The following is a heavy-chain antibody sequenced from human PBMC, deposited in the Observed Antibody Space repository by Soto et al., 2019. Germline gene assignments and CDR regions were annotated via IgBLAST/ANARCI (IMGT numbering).Heavy chain of an antibody. Sequence: GGSLRLSCAASGFTFSSYWMHWVRQAPGKGLVWVSRINSDGSSTSYAYSVKGRFTISRDNAKNTLYLQMNSLRAEDTAVYYCARERSTYYDFWSGYYDYWGQGTLVTVSS. CDR1: GFTFSSYW. J-gene: IGHJ4*02. CDR2: INSDGSST. V-gene: IGHV3-74*01. D-gene: IGHD3-3*01. CDR3: ARERSTYYDFWSGYYDY.